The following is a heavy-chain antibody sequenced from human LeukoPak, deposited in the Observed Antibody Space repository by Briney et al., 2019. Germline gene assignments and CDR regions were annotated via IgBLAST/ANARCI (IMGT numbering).Heavy chain of an antibody. J-gene: IGHJ4*02. CDR1: GFTFSNVW. CDR2: IKTKTDGGTT. V-gene: IGHV3-15*01. Sequence: PGGSLRLSCEASGFTFSNVWMNWVRQAPGKGLEWIGRIKTKTDGGTTEYAAPVKGRFTISRDDSKNTVYLQMNSLKTEDTALYDCVTRVKSTGDYWGQGTLVTVSS. CDR3: VTRVKSTGDY. D-gene: IGHD1-1*01.